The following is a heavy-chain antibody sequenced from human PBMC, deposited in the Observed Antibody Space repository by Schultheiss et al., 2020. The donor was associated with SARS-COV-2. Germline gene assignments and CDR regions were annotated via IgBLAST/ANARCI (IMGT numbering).Heavy chain of an antibody. V-gene: IGHV4-39*07. D-gene: IGHD5-18*01. CDR1: GGSVSSGSYY. CDR2: IYYSGST. J-gene: IGHJ5*02. Sequence: SETLSLTCTVSGGSVSSGSYYWSWIRQPPGKGLEWIGRIYYSGSTYYNPSLKSRVTISVDTSKNQFSLKLSSVTAADTAVYYCARGRDTAMDEINWFDPWGQGTRVTVAS. CDR3: ARGRDTAMDEINWFDP.